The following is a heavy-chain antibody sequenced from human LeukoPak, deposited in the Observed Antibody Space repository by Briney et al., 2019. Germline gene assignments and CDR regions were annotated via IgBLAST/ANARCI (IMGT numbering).Heavy chain of an antibody. V-gene: IGHV4-4*09. CDR2: IYNSGKT. CDR3: ARSELDFDSSGYYDAFEI. J-gene: IGHJ3*02. Sequence: SETLSLTCSVSGGSISSYYWSWIRQPPGKGLEWIGYIYNSGKTLCNPSLKSRVTILVDMSKNQFSLKLSSVTAADTAVYYCARSELDFDSSGYYDAFEIWGQGTMVTVSS. CDR1: GGSISSYY. D-gene: IGHD3-22*01.